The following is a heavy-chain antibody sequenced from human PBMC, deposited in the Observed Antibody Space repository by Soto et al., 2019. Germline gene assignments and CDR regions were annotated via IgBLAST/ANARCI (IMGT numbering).Heavy chain of an antibody. CDR3: ARVGAYYYDSIESDY. CDR2: IDPSDSYT. CDR1: GYSFTSYW. D-gene: IGHD3-22*01. V-gene: IGHV5-10-1*01. Sequence: GESLKISCKGSGYSFTSYWISWVRQMPGKGLEWMGRIDPSDSYTNYSPSFQGHVTISADKSISTAYLQWSSLKASDTAMYYCARVGAYYYDSIESDYWGQGTLVTVSS. J-gene: IGHJ4*02.